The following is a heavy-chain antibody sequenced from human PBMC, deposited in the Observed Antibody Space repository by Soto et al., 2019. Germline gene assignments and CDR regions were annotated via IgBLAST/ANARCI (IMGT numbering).Heavy chain of an antibody. CDR1: GGTFSSYA. J-gene: IGHJ4*02. D-gene: IGHD3-10*01. Sequence: QVQLVQSGAEVKKPGSSVKVSCKASGGTFSSYAISWVRQAPGQGLEWMGGIIPIFGTANYAQKFQGRVTITAEEYTSTAYTELSSLRSEETAVYYCASGDSITILYSFYYWGQGTLVTVSS. CDR3: ASGDSITILYSFYY. V-gene: IGHV1-69*12. CDR2: IIPIFGTA.